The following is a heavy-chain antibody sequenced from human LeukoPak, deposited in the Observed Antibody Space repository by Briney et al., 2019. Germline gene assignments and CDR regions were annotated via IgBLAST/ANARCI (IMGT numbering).Heavy chain of an antibody. D-gene: IGHD1-26*01. CDR2: IYSGGST. V-gene: IGHV3-53*01. CDR3: ATYSWELHAFDI. J-gene: IGHJ3*02. CDR1: GFTVSSNY. Sequence: PGGSLRLSCAASGFTVSSNYMSWVRQAPGKGLEWVSVIYSGGSTYYADSVKGRFTISGDNSKNTLYLQMNSLRAEDTAVYYCATYSWELHAFDIWGQGTMVTVSS.